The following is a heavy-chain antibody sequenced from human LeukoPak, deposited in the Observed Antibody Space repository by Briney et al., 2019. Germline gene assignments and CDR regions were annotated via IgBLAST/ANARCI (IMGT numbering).Heavy chain of an antibody. CDR3: AKSVLRFLEWFQNYGMDV. D-gene: IGHD3-3*01. V-gene: IGHV3-23*01. Sequence: GGSLRLSCAASGFTFSSYAMSWVRQAPGKGLEWVSAISGSGGSTYYADSVKGRFTISRGNSKNTLYLQMNSLRAEDTAVYYCAKSVLRFLEWFQNYGMDVWGQGTTVTVSS. CDR1: GFTFSSYA. CDR2: ISGSGGST. J-gene: IGHJ6*02.